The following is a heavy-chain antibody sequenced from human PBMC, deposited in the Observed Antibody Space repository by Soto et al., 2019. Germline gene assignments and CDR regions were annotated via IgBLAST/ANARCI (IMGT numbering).Heavy chain of an antibody. V-gene: IGHV4-30-2*01. CDR3: ARVHSP. CDR1: GGSISSGGYP. J-gene: IGHJ5*02. CDR2: IYHSGST. Sequence: SEPLSLTCTLSGGSISSGGYPWSWIRQPPGKGLEWIGYIYHSGSTYYNPSLKSRVTISVDRSKNQFSLKLSSVTAADTAVYYCARVHSPWGQGTLVTVS.